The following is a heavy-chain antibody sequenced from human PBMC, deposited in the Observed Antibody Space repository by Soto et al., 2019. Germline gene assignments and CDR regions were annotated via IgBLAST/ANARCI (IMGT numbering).Heavy chain of an antibody. CDR1: GYSFTSYW. Sequence: LGESLKISCKGSGYSFTSYWIGWVRQMPGKGLEWMGIIYPGDSDTRYSPSFQGQVTISADKSISTAYLQWSSLKASDTAMYYCARLKEYSSSWYRGYFLDYSGQGSLVIVSS. J-gene: IGHJ4*02. CDR3: ARLKEYSSSWYRGYFLDY. V-gene: IGHV5-51*01. D-gene: IGHD6-13*01. CDR2: IYPGDSDT.